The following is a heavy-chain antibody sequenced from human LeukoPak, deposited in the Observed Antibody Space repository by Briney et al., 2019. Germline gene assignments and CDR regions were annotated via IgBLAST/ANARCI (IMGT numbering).Heavy chain of an antibody. CDR3: ARSNCSSASCFDNY. CDR2: ISSNTNYI. Sequence: GGSLRLSCAASGFTFNSYSMNRVRQAPGKGLEWVSSISSNTNYIYYADSVKGRFTISRDSAQNSLYLQMNNLRADDTAVYYCARSNCSSASCFDNYWGQGTLVTVSS. D-gene: IGHD2-2*01. V-gene: IGHV3-21*01. CDR1: GFTFNSYS. J-gene: IGHJ4*02.